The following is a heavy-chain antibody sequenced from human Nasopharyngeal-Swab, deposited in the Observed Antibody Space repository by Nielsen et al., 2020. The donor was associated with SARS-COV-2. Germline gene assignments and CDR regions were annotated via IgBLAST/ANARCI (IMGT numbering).Heavy chain of an antibody. CDR2: IYTSGST. Sequence: TLSLTCTVSGGSISSGSYYWSWILQPAGKGLEWIGRIYTSGSTNYNPSLKSRVTISVDTSKNQFSLKLSSVTAADTAVYYCASTAMGIGIGSEYYFDYWGQGTLVTVSS. D-gene: IGHD5-18*01. CDR3: ASTAMGIGIGSEYYFDY. CDR1: GGSISSGSYY. J-gene: IGHJ4*02. V-gene: IGHV4-61*02.